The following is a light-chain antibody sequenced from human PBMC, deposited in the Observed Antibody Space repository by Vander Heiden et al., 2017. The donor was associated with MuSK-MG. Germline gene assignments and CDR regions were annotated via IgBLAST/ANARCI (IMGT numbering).Light chain of an antibody. CDR3: QVWATISDHPV. CDR2: EDS. J-gene: IGLJ3*02. CDR1: NIGNKL. Sequence: SYVLTKAPSVSVAPGQTARITCGGNNIGNKLVHWYQQKPGQAPVVGGEEDSDRPSGIPERFSGSNVGNTETLTISRVAAGDEADYDWQVWATISDHPVFGGGTKLTVL. V-gene: IGLV3-21*02.